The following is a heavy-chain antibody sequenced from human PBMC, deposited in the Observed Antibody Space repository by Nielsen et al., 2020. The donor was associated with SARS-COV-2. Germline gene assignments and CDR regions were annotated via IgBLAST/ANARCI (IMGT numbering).Heavy chain of an antibody. CDR2: INPSGGST. CDR1: GYTFTSYY. Sequence: ASVKVSCKASGYTFTSYYMHWVRQAPGQGLEWMGIINPSGGSTSYAQKFQGRVTMTRDTSTSTAYMELSRLRSDDTAVYYCARELYGDYVPLLYWGPGTLVTVSS. J-gene: IGHJ4*02. D-gene: IGHD4-17*01. V-gene: IGHV1-46*01. CDR3: ARELYGDYVPLLY.